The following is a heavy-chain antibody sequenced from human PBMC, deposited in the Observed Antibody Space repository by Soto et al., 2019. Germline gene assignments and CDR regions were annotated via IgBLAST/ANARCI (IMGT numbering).Heavy chain of an antibody. CDR1: GGSISSGGYY. D-gene: IGHD3-10*01. CDR3: ARDPGGEGSGSYYKAGIYFDY. Sequence: SETLSLTCTVSGGSISSGGYYWSWIRQHPGKGLEWIGYIYYSGSTYYNPSLKSRVTISVDTSKNQFSLKLGSVTAADTAVYYCARDPGGEGSGSYYKAGIYFDYWGQGTLVTVSS. V-gene: IGHV4-31*03. CDR2: IYYSGST. J-gene: IGHJ4*02.